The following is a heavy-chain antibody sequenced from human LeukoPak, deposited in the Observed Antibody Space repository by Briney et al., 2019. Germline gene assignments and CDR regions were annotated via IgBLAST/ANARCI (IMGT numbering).Heavy chain of an antibody. J-gene: IGHJ4*02. CDR3: ARGSEIAAAGTGYYFDC. Sequence: SETLPVTRAVYGGSFSGYYWSWIRQPPGKGLEWIGEINHSGSTNYNPSLKSRVTISVDTSKNQFSLKLSSVTAADTAVYYCARGSEIAAAGTGYYFDCWGQGPLVTVSS. CDR2: INHSGST. V-gene: IGHV4-34*01. CDR1: GGSFSGYY. D-gene: IGHD6-13*01.